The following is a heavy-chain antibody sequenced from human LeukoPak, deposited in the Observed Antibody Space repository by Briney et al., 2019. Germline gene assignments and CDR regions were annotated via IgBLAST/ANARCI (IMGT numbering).Heavy chain of an antibody. D-gene: IGHD2-2*01. V-gene: IGHV3-48*03. CDR2: ISSSGNTI. Sequence: GGSLRLSCAASEFTFTSYELNWVRQAPGKGLEWVSYISSSGNTISYADSVKGRFTISRDNAKNSLYLQVISLRAEDTAVYYCARDGYCSSTSCSYYYGMDVWGQGTTVTVSS. CDR3: ARDGYCSSTSCSYYYGMDV. CDR1: EFTFTSYE. J-gene: IGHJ6*02.